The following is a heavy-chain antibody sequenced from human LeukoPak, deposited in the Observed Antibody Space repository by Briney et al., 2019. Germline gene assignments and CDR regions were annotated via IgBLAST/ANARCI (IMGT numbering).Heavy chain of an antibody. D-gene: IGHD3-16*01. CDR1: SASVSSYY. J-gene: IGHJ4*02. V-gene: IGHV4-59*02. Sequence: PSETLSLTCTVSSASVSSYYWSWARQPPGGGLEWIGYISNSGSPSYNPSFKSRVTFSADTSKNHLSLKLNSVTPADTAVYFCARGGAGPLRDWGQGTLVTVSS. CDR3: ARGGAGPLRD. CDR2: ISNSGSP.